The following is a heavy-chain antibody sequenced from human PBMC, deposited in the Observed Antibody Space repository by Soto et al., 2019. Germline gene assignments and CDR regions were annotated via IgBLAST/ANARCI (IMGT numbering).Heavy chain of an antibody. V-gene: IGHV4-31*03. J-gene: IGHJ5*02. D-gene: IGHD3-16*01. CDR1: GVSISSGGYY. CDR3: ARGMGGHWFDP. CDR2: IYYSGST. Sequence: PSETLSLTCTVSGVSISSGGYYWSWIRQHPGKGLEWIGYIYYSGSTYYNPSLKSRVTISVDTSKNQFSLKLSSVTAADTAVYYCARGMGGHWFDPWGQGTLVTVSS.